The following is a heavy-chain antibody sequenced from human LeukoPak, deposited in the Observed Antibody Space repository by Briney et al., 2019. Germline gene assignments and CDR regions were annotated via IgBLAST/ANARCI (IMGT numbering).Heavy chain of an antibody. CDR1: GGSISNYY. J-gene: IGHJ3*01. V-gene: IGHV4-59*01. CDR2: IYYSGGT. D-gene: IGHD4-17*01. Sequence: SETLSLTCSVSGGSISNYYWTWIRQPPGKGLEWIAYIYYSGGTSYNPSLKSRVTISVDTSKNQFSLKLSSVTAADTAVYYCARVLQGATVTTGRGAFDFWGQRTMVTVSS. CDR3: ARVLQGATVTTGRGAFDF.